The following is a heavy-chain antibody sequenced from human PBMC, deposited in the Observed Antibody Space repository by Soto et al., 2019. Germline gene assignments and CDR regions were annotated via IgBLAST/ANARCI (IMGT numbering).Heavy chain of an antibody. CDR3: ARDRSPGGINVSYNYDMDV. CDR1: GYPFTSYG. V-gene: IGHV1-18*01. D-gene: IGHD3-16*01. J-gene: IGHJ6*01. Sequence: GASVKVSSKASGYPFTSYGISLVRQAPGQGLEWMGWLSAYNGNTNYAHKLQGRVTMTTDASTRTAYMELRSLRSDDTAVYYCARDRSPGGINVSYNYDMDVWGQGTTVTVSS. CDR2: LSAYNGNT.